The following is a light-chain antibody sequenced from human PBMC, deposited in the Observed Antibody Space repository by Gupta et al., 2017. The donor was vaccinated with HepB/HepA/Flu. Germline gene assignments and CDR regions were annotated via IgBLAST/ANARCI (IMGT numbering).Light chain of an antibody. CDR1: QAISYD. V-gene: IGKV1-27*01. CDR3: QNYNSAPQT. CDR2: AAS. J-gene: IGKJ1*01. Sequence: DIQMTQSPSSLSASEGDRVTISCRASQAISYDLAWYQQKPGKVPKLLIYAASTLLSGVSSRFSGSGSGTDFSLSISGLQPEDVATYYCQNYNSAPQTFGQGTKVEIK.